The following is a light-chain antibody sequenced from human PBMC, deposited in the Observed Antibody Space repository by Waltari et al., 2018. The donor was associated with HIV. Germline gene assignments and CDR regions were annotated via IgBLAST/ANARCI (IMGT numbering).Light chain of an antibody. CDR2: DDF. Sequence: SYVLTQPPSVSVAPGQTARIPCGGNSIGSKSVHWYQQKPGQAPVMVAYDDFDRPSGSPERFSGSNSGNTATLTISRVEAGDEADYFCQVWDSSSEYVFGSGTKVTVL. CDR3: QVWDSSSEYV. V-gene: IGLV3-21*02. CDR1: SIGSKS. J-gene: IGLJ1*01.